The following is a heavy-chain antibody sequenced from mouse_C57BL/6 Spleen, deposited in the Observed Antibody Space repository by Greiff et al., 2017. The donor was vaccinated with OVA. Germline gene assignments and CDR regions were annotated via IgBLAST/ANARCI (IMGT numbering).Heavy chain of an antibody. Sequence: VQLKESGPELVKPGASVKISCKASGYSFTDYNMNWVKQRNGKSLEWIGVINPNYGTTSYNQKFKGKATLTVDQSSSTAYMQLNSLTSEDSAVYYCARWEGGYYWYCDVWGTGTTVTVSS. CDR3: ARWEGGYYWYCDV. D-gene: IGHD2-2*01. CDR1: GYSFTDYN. CDR2: INPNYGTT. J-gene: IGHJ1*03. V-gene: IGHV1-39*01.